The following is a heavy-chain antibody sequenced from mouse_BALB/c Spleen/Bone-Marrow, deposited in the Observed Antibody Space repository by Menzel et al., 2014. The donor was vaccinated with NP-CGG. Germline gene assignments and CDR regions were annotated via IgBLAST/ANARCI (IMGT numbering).Heavy chain of an antibody. V-gene: IGHV1-69*02. CDR1: GYTFTNYW. Sequence: QVQLQQPGAELVRPGASVKLSCKASGYTFTNYWINWVKQRPGQGLEWIGNIYPSDSYTNYNQKFKDKATLTVDKSSSTAYMQLSSPTSEDSVVYYCTRWLPYAMDYWGQGTSVTVSS. D-gene: IGHD2-2*01. CDR3: TRWLPYAMDY. J-gene: IGHJ4*01. CDR2: IYPSDSYT.